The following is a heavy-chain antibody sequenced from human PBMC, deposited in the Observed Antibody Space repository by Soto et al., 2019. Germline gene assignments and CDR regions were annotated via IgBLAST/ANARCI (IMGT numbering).Heavy chain of an antibody. Sequence: SETLSLTCAVYGGSFSGYYWSWIRQPPGKGLEWIGEINHSGSTNYNPSLKSRVTISVDTSKNQFSLKLSSVTAADTAVYYCARGGRLWFGELCTENWFDPWGQGTLVTVSS. CDR1: GGSFSGYY. J-gene: IGHJ5*02. CDR2: INHSGST. D-gene: IGHD3-10*01. V-gene: IGHV4-34*01. CDR3: ARGGRLWFGELCTENWFDP.